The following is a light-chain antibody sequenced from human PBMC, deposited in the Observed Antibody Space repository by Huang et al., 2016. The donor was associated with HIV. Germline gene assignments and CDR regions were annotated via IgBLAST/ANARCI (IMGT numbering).Light chain of an antibody. V-gene: IGKV4-1*01. Sequence: DIVMTQSPDSLAVSLGEKATINCKSSQSVLYSSNNKNFLAWYQQKPGKPPKLLISWAATRESGVPDRFRGSVSGTDFTLTISSLQAEDVAVYYCQQYYSAPPTFGGGTKVEIK. CDR3: QQYYSAPPT. CDR2: WAA. J-gene: IGKJ4*01. CDR1: QSVLYSSNNKNF.